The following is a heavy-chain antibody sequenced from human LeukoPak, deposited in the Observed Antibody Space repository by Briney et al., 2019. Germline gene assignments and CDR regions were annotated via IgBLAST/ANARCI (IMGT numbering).Heavy chain of an antibody. D-gene: IGHD6-13*01. V-gene: IGHV4-59*12. CDR1: GGSISSYY. CDR3: ARLIAADPQLDC. Sequence: SETLSLTCTVSGGSISSYYWSWIRQAPGRGLEWIGYIYHSGDTYSNPSLKGRATVSMDRSKNQFSLNLSSVTAADTAVYYCARLIAADPQLDCWGQGTLVTVSS. CDR2: IYHSGDT. J-gene: IGHJ4*02.